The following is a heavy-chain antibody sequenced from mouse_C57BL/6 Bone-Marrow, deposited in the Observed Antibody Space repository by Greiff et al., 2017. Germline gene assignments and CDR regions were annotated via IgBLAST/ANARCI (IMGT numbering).Heavy chain of an antibody. V-gene: IGHV1-55*01. CDR1: GYTFTSYW. Sequence: VQLQQPGAELVKPGASVKMSCKASGYTFTSYWITWVKQRPGQGLEWIGDIYPGSGSTNYNEKFKSKATLTVDTSSSTAYMQLSSLTSEDSAVYYCAALTTVVEGDYAMDYWGQGTSVTVSS. D-gene: IGHD1-1*01. CDR3: AALTTVVEGDYAMDY. CDR2: IYPGSGST. J-gene: IGHJ4*01.